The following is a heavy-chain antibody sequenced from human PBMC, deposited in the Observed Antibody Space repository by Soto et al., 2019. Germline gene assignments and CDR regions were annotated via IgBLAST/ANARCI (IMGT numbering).Heavy chain of an antibody. V-gene: IGHV3-33*01. CDR3: ARDGIGGTVFRGYLDY. CDR2: IRFDGSNE. D-gene: IGHD1-7*01. Sequence: QEQLVGSGGGVVQPGTSLSVSCAVPGGIFHGYGMHWVRQAPGKGLEWVAIIRFDGSNEEYADSVKGRFTISRDNSKNTLYLQMNTLGAEDTAVYYCARDGIGGTVFRGYLDYWGRGTVVTVSS. J-gene: IGHJ4*02. CDR1: GGIFHGYG.